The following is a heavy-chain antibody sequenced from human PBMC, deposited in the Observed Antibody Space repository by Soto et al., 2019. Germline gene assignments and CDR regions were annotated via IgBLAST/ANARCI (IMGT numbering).Heavy chain of an antibody. CDR2: INHSGST. J-gene: IGHJ5*02. D-gene: IGHD2-2*01. V-gene: IGHV4-34*01. Sequence: QVQLQQWGAGLLKPSETLSLTCAVYGGSFSGYYWSWIRQPPGKGLEWIGEINHSGSTNYNPSLTSRVTKSVDTSKNQFSLKLSSVTAADTAVYYCASLGYCSSTSCYRFDPWGQGTLVTVSS. CDR3: ASLGYCSSTSCYRFDP. CDR1: GGSFSGYY.